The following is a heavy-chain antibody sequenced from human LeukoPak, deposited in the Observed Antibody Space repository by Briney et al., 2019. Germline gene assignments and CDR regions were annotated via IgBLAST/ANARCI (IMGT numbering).Heavy chain of an antibody. CDR2: ISSSGSS. Sequence: PSETLSLTCTVSGYSISSGYYWGWIRQPPGKGLEYIGYISSSGSSNYNPSLRSRVTISVHTSKNQFSLKLSSVTAADTAVYYCARDGGNSPFDYWGQGTLVTVSS. J-gene: IGHJ4*02. V-gene: IGHV4-38-2*02. CDR1: GYSISSGYY. CDR3: ARDGGNSPFDY. D-gene: IGHD4-23*01.